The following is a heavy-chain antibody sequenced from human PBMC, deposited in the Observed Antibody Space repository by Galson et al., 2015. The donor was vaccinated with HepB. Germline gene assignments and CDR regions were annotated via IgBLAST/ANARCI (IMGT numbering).Heavy chain of an antibody. CDR2: IIPILGIT. Sequence: SVKVSCKASGGTFSSYTISWVRQAPGQGLEWMGRIIPILGITNYAQKFQGRVTITADKSTSTAYMELSSLRSEDTAVYYCASRTYYYDSSGYIEGRFYYWGQGTLVTVSS. CDR1: GGTFSSYT. D-gene: IGHD3-22*01. CDR3: ASRTYYYDSSGYIEGRFYY. V-gene: IGHV1-69*02. J-gene: IGHJ4*02.